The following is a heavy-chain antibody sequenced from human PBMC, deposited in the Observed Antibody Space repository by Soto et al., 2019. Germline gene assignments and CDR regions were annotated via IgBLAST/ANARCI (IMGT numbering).Heavy chain of an antibody. CDR3: AGRNQQLVLYWFDP. V-gene: IGHV4-39*01. J-gene: IGHJ5*02. CDR1: GGSISSSSYY. CDR2: IYYSGST. Sequence: SETLSLTCTVSGGSISSSSYYWGWIRQPPGKGLEWIGSIYYSGSTYYNPSLKSRVTISVDTSENQFSLKLSSVTAADTAVYYCAGRNQQLVLYWFDPWGKGTLVTVSS. D-gene: IGHD6-13*01.